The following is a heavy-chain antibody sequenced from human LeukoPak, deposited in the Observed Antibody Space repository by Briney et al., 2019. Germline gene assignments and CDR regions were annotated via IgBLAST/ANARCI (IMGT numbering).Heavy chain of an antibody. J-gene: IGHJ4*02. Sequence: SETLSLTCAVYGGSFSGYHWTWIRQPPGKGLEWIGGVLEGGSANYNPSLESRVTISLDTSKNQFSLKLSSVTAADTAVYYCARGRGYSVYWGQGTLVTVSS. CDR3: ARGRGYSVY. CDR1: GGSFSGYH. CDR2: VLEGGSA. V-gene: IGHV4-34*01. D-gene: IGHD5/OR15-5a*01.